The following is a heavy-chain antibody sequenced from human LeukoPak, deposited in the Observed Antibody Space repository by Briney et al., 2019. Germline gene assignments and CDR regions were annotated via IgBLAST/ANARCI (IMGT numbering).Heavy chain of an antibody. Sequence: PSETLSLTCTVSTGSITSYYWNWIRQPPGRGLEWIGYNYYSGTTDYNPSLKSRVTISVDTSKNQFSLRLSSVTAADTAVYYCASDPFSGYDTYFDYWGQGALVTVSS. V-gene: IGHV4-59*01. CDR2: NYYSGTT. CDR1: TGSITSYY. D-gene: IGHD5-12*01. CDR3: ASDPFSGYDTYFDY. J-gene: IGHJ4*02.